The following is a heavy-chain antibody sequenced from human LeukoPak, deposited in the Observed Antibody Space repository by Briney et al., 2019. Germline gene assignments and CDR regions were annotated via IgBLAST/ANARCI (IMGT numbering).Heavy chain of an antibody. D-gene: IGHD4-23*01. CDR2: INHSGST. CDR1: GGSFSGYY. CDR3: AREPDYGGNRNWFDP. Sequence: SETLSLTCAVYGGSFSGYYWSWIRQPPGKGLEWIGEINHSGSTNYNPSLKSRVTISVDTSKNQFSLKLSSVTAADTAVYYCAREPDYGGNRNWFDPWGQGTLVTVSS. J-gene: IGHJ5*02. V-gene: IGHV4-34*01.